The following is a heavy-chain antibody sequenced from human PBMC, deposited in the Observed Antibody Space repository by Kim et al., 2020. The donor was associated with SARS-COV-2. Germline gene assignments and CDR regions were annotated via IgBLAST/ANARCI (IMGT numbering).Heavy chain of an antibody. J-gene: IGHJ3*01. Sequence: GESLKISCQGSGDRVSRYWIGWVRQMPGKGLEWVGIIYPHDSTTRYSPSFQGHVTISADKSISTAFLQWSSLKASDTAMYYCAGGIVGTPHGFHVWGQGTMVTVT. V-gene: IGHV5-51*01. CDR2: IYPHDSTT. CDR3: AGGIVGTPHGFHV. CDR1: GDRVSRYW. D-gene: IGHD1-26*01.